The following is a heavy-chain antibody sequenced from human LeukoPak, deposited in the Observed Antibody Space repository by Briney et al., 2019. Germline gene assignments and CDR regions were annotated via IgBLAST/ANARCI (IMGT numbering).Heavy chain of an antibody. CDR3: AKDRQKAVAGTGYFQH. CDR1: GFTFSSYA. CDR2: NSGSGGST. D-gene: IGHD6-19*01. J-gene: IGHJ1*01. V-gene: IGHV3-23*01. Sequence: GWSLRLSCAASGFTFSSYAMSWVRQAPGKGLEWVSANSGSGGSTYYADSVKGRFTISRDNSKNTLYLQMNSLRAEDTAVYYCAKDRQKAVAGTGYFQHWGQGTLVTVSS.